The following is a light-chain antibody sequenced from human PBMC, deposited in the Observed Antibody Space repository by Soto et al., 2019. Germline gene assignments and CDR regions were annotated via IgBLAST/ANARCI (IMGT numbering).Light chain of an antibody. J-gene: IGKJ1*01. CDR1: QTISNTY. V-gene: IGKV3-20*01. CDR3: QQYGSSPRT. Sequence: EIVLTKSPGTLSLSPGETATLSCRASQTISNTYLAGYQQKPGQTPRLLIYGASTRATGIPGRFTGSGSGTDFTLTVNRLEAEYFAVYYCQQYGSSPRTFGQGTKVEI. CDR2: GAS.